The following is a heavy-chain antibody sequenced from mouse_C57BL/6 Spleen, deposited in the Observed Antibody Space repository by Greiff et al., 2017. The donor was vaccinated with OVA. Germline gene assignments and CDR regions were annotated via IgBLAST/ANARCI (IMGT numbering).Heavy chain of an antibody. CDR1: GYAFSSSW. J-gene: IGHJ2*01. Sequence: QVQLQQSGPELVKPGASVKISCKASGYAFSSSWMNWVKQRPGKGLEWIGRIYPGDGDTNYNGKFKGKATLTADKSSSTAYMQLSSLTSEDSAVYFCAREGTTVVATDYWGQGTTLTVSS. CDR2: IYPGDGDT. V-gene: IGHV1-82*01. D-gene: IGHD1-1*01. CDR3: AREGTTVVATDY.